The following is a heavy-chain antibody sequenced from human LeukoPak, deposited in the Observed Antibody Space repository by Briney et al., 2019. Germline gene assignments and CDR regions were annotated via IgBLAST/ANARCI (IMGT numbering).Heavy chain of an antibody. V-gene: IGHV4-4*09. D-gene: IGHD3-16*01. CDR2: IYTSGST. J-gene: IGHJ3*02. CDR3: ARHNGGKNLGAAFDI. CDR1: GGSISSYY. Sequence: SETLSLTCTVSGGSISSYYWSWIRQPPGKGLEGIGYIYTSGSTNYNPSLKSRVTISVDTSKNQFSLKLSSVTAADTAVYYCARHNGGKNLGAAFDIWGQETMVTVSS.